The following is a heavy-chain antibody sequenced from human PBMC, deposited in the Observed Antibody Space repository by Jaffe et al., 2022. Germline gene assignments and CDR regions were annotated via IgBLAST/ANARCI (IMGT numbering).Heavy chain of an antibody. V-gene: IGHV3-49*04. CDR1: GFTFGDYA. J-gene: IGHJ4*02. CDR2: IRSKAYGGTT. D-gene: IGHD1-26*01. Sequence: EVQLVESGGGLVQPGRSLRLSCTASGFTFGDYAMSWVRQAPGKGLEWVGFIRSKAYGGTTEYAASVKGRFTISRDDSKSIAYLQMNSLKTEDTAVYYCTRSGSSYYFDYWGQGTLVTVSS. CDR3: TRSGSSYYFDY.